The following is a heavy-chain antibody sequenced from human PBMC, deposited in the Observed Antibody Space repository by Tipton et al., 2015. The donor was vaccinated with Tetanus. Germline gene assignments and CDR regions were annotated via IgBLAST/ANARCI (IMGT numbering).Heavy chain of an antibody. J-gene: IGHJ4*02. CDR3: ARHPPPYYYGSGSYLDY. CDR2: ITYSGST. V-gene: IGHV4-39*01. CDR1: GDAISTNSYF. Sequence: TLSLTCIVSGDAISTNSYFWGWIRQPPGKGLEWVGTITYSGSTYYNPSLQSRVTVSADTSKNQFSLRLSSVTAADTAVYFCARHPPPYYYGSGSYLDYWGQGTPVTVSS. D-gene: IGHD3-10*01.